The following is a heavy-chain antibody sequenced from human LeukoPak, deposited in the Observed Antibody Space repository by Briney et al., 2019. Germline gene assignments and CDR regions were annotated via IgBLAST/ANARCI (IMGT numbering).Heavy chain of an antibody. CDR1: GFTFSSYA. CDR2: ISGSGGST. CDR3: AKVLGVNYGDPLGFDH. D-gene: IGHD4-17*01. Sequence: PGGSLRLSCAASGFTFSSYAMSWVRQAPGKGLEWVSAISGSGGSTYYADSVKGRFTISRDNSKNTLYLQMNSLRAEDTAVYYCAKVLGVNYGDPLGFDHWGQGTLVTVSS. J-gene: IGHJ4*02. V-gene: IGHV3-23*01.